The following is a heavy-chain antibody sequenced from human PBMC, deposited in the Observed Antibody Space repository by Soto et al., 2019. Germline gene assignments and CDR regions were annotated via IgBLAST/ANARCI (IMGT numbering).Heavy chain of an antibody. CDR2: ISYDGSNK. CDR3: AKDRTADTAMVMGNIDY. D-gene: IGHD5-18*01. J-gene: IGHJ4*02. CDR1: GFTFSSYG. V-gene: IGHV3-30*18. Sequence: PGGSLRLSCAASGFTFSSYGMHWVRQAPGKGLEWVAVISYDGSNKYYADSVKGRFTISRDNSKNTLYLQMNSLRAEDTAVYYCAKDRTADTAMVMGNIDYWGQGTLVTVSS.